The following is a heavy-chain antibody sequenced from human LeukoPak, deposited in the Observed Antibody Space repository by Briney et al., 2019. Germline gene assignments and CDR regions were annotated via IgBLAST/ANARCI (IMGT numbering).Heavy chain of an antibody. CDR1: GYTFTGYY. V-gene: IGHV1-46*01. D-gene: IGHD1-26*01. Sequence: GASVKVSCKASGYTFTGYYLHWVRQAPGQGLEWMGIINPTGGSTGYAQKFQGRVTVTRDMSTSTDYMELSSLRSEDTAIYYCARDNSVGDNAWWFDPWGQGTLVTVSS. CDR2: INPTGGST. CDR3: ARDNSVGDNAWWFDP. J-gene: IGHJ5*02.